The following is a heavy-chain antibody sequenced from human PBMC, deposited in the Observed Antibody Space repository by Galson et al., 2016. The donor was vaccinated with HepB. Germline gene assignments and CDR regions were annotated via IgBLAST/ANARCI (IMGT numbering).Heavy chain of an antibody. V-gene: IGHV3-23*01. CDR2: ISGGSDST. CDR3: AKAPTDY. J-gene: IGHJ4*02. CDR1: GFTFSNYA. Sequence: SLRLSCAASGFTFSNYAMSWVRQPPGKGLEWISDISGGSDSTYYADSIKGRFPISRDNSKNTLSLQMNSLRADDTALYYCAKAPTDYWGQGTLVTVSS.